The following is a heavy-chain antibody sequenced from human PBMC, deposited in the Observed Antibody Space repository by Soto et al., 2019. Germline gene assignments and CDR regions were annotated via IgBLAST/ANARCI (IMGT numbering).Heavy chain of an antibody. Sequence: QVQLQESGPGLVKPSETLSLTCTVSGDSITSYYWSWIRQPPGKGLEWIGYLYYSGNTNYNPSLKSRVTISLDTSKNQFSLNLNSVTAADTAVYYCAGDGSGNYYKGWFDSWGQGTLVTVSS. CDR3: AGDGSGNYYKGWFDS. D-gene: IGHD3-10*01. CDR1: GDSITSYY. V-gene: IGHV4-59*01. CDR2: LYYSGNT. J-gene: IGHJ5*01.